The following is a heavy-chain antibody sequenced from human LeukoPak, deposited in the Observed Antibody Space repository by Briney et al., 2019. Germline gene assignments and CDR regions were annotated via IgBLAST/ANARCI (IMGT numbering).Heavy chain of an antibody. CDR1: GYTFTSYG. CDR2: ISAYNGNT. CDR3: ARGVSMYYYGSGSYY. V-gene: IGHV1-18*01. J-gene: IGHJ4*02. Sequence: GASVKVSCKASGYTFTSYGISWVRQAPGQGLEWMGCISAYNGNTNYAQKLQGRVTMTTDTSTSTAYMELRSLRSDGTAVYYCARGVSMYYYGSGSYYWGQGTLVTVSS. D-gene: IGHD3-10*01.